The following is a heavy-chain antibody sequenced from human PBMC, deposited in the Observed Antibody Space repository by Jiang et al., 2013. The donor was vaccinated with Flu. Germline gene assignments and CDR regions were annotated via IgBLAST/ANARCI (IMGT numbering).Heavy chain of an antibody. V-gene: IGHV4-59*02. D-gene: IGHD2-15*01. CDR3: ARDDRFCSGGSCSVRSGVFDT. CDR2: IHHSGKT. CDR1: GSSVSRQY. Sequence: KPSETLSLTCAVSGSSVSRQYWSWVRQSPGRGLEWIGHIHHSGKTDYNPSLWGRVTIAIDTSKNQFSLTLTSTTSADTALYFCARDDRFCSGGSCSVRSGVFDTWGQGTMVTVSS. J-gene: IGHJ1*01.